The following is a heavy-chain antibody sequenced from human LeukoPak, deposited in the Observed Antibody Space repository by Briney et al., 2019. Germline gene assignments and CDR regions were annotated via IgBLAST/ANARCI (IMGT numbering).Heavy chain of an antibody. CDR2: INHSGST. J-gene: IGHJ5*02. CDR3: ARGLSWGYSCGYAA. CDR1: GGSFSGYY. D-gene: IGHD5-18*01. Sequence: PSETLSLTCAVYGGSFSGYYWSWIRQPPGKGLEWIGEINHSGSTNYSPSLKSRVTISVDTSKNQFSLKLSSVTAADTAVYYCARGLSWGYSCGYAAWGQGTLVTVSS. V-gene: IGHV4-34*01.